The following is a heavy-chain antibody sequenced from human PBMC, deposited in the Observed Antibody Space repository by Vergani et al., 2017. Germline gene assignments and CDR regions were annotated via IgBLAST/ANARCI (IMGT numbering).Heavy chain of an antibody. CDR1: GFTFSTYA. D-gene: IGHD2-2*01. J-gene: IGHJ4*02. CDR2: ISSDGGST. CDR3: AKERGRYCSSTSCPAAH. V-gene: IGHV3-23*01. Sequence: EVQLLESGGGLVQPGGSLRLSCAASGFTFSTYAMTWVRQAPGKGLEWVSTISSDGGSTYYADSVKGRFTISRDNSKNTLYLQMNSLRAEDTAVYYCAKERGRYCSSTSCPAAHWGQGTLVTVSS.